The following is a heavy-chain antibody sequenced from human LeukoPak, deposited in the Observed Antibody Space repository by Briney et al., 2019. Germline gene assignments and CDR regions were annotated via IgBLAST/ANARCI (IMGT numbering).Heavy chain of an antibody. V-gene: IGHV4-34*01. D-gene: IGHD6-13*01. CDR2: INHSGST. CDR3: ARSSSSIAY. Sequence: SSETLSLTCAVYGGSFSGYYWSWIRQPPGKGLEWIGEINHSGSTNYNPSLKSRVTISVDTSKNQFSLKLSSVTAADTAVYYCARSSSSIAYWGQGTLVTVSS. J-gene: IGHJ4*02. CDR1: GGSFSGYY.